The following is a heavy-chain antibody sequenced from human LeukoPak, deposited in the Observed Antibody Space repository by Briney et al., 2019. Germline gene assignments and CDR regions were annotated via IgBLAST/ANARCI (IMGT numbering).Heavy chain of an antibody. V-gene: IGHV3-23*01. Sequence: GGSLRLSCAASGFTFSTYAMSWVRQAPGKGLEWVSAIGGGDFTYYAEYVRGRFTISRDNSKKTLYLQMNSLRAEDTAVYYCAKADRGWGVITKDWGQGTLVTVSS. J-gene: IGHJ4*02. CDR2: IGGGDFT. D-gene: IGHD3-10*01. CDR3: AKADRGWGVITKD. CDR1: GFTFSTYA.